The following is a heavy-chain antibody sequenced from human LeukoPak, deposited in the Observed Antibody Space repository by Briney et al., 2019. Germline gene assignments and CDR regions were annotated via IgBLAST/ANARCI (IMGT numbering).Heavy chain of an antibody. CDR3: ARLLIAAAGTHDY. J-gene: IGHJ4*02. CDR2: IYYSGST. Sequence: SETLSLTCTVSGGSISSSSYYWGWIRQPPGKGLEWIGSIYYSGSTYYNPSLKSRVTISVDTSKNQFSLKLSSVTAADTAVYYCARLLIAAAGTHDYWGQGTLVTVSS. D-gene: IGHD6-13*01. V-gene: IGHV4-39*07. CDR1: GGSISSSSYY.